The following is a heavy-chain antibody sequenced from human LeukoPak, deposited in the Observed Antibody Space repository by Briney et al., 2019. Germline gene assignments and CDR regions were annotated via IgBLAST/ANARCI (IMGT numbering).Heavy chain of an antibody. CDR3: ARGPYCSGGSCYSDSYYYYYMDV. CDR1: GYTFTSYD. D-gene: IGHD2-15*01. J-gene: IGHJ6*03. V-gene: IGHV1-8*01. CDR2: MNPNSGNT. Sequence: ASVKVSCKASGYTFTSYDINWVRQATGQGLEWVGWMNPNSGNTGYAQKFQGRVTMTRNTSISTAYMELSSLRSEDTAVYYCARGPYCSGGSCYSDSYYYYYMDVWGKGTTVTVSS.